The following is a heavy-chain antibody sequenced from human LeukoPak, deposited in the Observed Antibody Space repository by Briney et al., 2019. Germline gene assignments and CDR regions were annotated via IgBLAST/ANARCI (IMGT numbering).Heavy chain of an antibody. J-gene: IGHJ4*02. CDR3: ARRIAAAAAPYYLDY. CDR2: INSDGSST. Sequence: GGSLRLSCAASGFTFSSYWMHWVRHAPGKGLPWVSRINSDGSSTSYADSVKGRFTTSRDNAKNTLYLQMNSLRAEDTAVYYCARRIAAAAAPYYLDYWGQGTLVTVSS. CDR1: GFTFSSYW. V-gene: IGHV3-74*01. D-gene: IGHD6-13*01.